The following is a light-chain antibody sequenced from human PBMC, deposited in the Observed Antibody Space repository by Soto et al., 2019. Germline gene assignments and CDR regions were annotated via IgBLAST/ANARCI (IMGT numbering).Light chain of an antibody. V-gene: IGKV3-11*01. CDR2: DAS. J-gene: IGKJ4*01. CDR1: QSVGSF. Sequence: EIVLTQSPATLSLSPRARATLSCRASQSVGSFLAWYQQKPGQAPRLLISDASNLATGIPARFSGSGSGTYFTLTIRRLEPEDFAVYYCQHRANWPPSVTFGGGTRV. CDR3: QHRANWPPSVT.